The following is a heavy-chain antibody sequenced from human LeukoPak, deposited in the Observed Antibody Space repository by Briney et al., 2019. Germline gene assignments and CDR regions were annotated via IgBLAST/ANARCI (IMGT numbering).Heavy chain of an antibody. CDR1: GGSISSSY. CDR3: ARVTGYVMEEYFDL. CDR2: IYYSGST. Sequence: SETLSLTCTVSGGSISSSYWNWIRQPPGKGLGWMGYIYYSGSTNYNPSLKSRVTISVDTSKNQFSLRLSSVTAADTAVYYCARVTGYVMEEYFDLWGQETLVSVSS. V-gene: IGHV4-59*01. J-gene: IGHJ4*02. D-gene: IGHD6-13*01.